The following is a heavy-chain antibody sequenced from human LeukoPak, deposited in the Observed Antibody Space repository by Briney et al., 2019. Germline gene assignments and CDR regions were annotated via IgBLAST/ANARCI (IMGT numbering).Heavy chain of an antibody. D-gene: IGHD3-10*01. CDR1: GGSISSYY. J-gene: IGHJ4*02. Sequence: SETLSLTCTVSGGSISSYYWSWIRQPPGKGLEWIGYIYYSWSTNYNPSLKSRVTISVDTSKNQFSLKLSSVTAADTAVYYCARDRKYGSESLRRLDYWGQGTLVTVSS. CDR2: IYYSWST. V-gene: IGHV4-59*01. CDR3: ARDRKYGSESLRRLDY.